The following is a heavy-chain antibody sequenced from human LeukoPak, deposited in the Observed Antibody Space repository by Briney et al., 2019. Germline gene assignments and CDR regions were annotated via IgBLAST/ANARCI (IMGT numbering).Heavy chain of an antibody. CDR1: GGSISSYY. Sequence: SETLSLTCTVSGGSISSYYWSWIRQPAGKGLEWIGRIYTSGSTNYNPSLKSRVTMSVDTSKNQFSLKLSSVTAADTAVYYCARDCDDILTGYYHCWGQGTLVTVSS. CDR2: IYTSGST. J-gene: IGHJ4*02. V-gene: IGHV4-4*07. D-gene: IGHD3-9*01. CDR3: ARDCDDILTGYYHC.